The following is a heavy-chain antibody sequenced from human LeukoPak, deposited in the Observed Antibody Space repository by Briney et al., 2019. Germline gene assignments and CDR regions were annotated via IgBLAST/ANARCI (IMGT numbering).Heavy chain of an antibody. V-gene: IGHV3-9*03. D-gene: IGHD3-10*01. J-gene: IGHJ6*03. CDR1: GFTFDDYA. CDR3: AKDRGRYYYYMDV. Sequence: GRSLRLSCAASGFTFDDYAMHWVRQAPGKGLEWVSGISWNSGSIGYADSVKGRFTISRDNAKNSLYLQMNSLRAEDMALYYCAKDRGRYYYYMDVWGKGTTVTVSS. CDR2: ISWNSGSI.